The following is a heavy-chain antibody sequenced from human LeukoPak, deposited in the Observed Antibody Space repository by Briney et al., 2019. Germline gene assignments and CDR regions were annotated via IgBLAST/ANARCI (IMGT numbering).Heavy chain of an antibody. D-gene: IGHD3-9*01. Sequence: GGSLRLSCTASGFTFGDYAMSWFRQAPGKGLEWVGFIRSKAYGGTTEYAASVKGRFTISRDDSKSIAYLQMNSLKTEDTAVYYCTRLTYYDILKGFDYWGQGTLVTVSS. CDR3: TRLTYYDILKGFDY. CDR1: GFTFGDYA. J-gene: IGHJ4*02. CDR2: IRSKAYGGTT. V-gene: IGHV3-49*03.